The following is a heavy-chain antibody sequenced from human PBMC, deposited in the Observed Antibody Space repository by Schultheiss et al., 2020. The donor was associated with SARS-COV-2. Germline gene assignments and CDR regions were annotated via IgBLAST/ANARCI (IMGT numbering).Heavy chain of an antibody. CDR3: ARDISSGWIGLRYYYGMDV. J-gene: IGHJ6*02. CDR2: INSDGSST. D-gene: IGHD6-19*01. V-gene: IGHV3-74*01. Sequence: GGSLRLSCAASGFTFSSYAMHWVRQAPGKGLVWVSRINSDGSSTSYADSVKGRFTISRDNAKNTLYLQMNSLRAEDTAVYYCARDISSGWIGLRYYYGMDVWGQGTTVTVSS. CDR1: GFTFSSYA.